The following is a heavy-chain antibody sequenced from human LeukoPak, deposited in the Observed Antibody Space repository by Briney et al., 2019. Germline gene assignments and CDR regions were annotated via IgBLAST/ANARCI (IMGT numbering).Heavy chain of an antibody. J-gene: IGHJ4*02. V-gene: IGHV1-46*01. CDR1: GYTFTSYY. D-gene: IGHD6-19*01. Sequence: ASVKVSCKASGYTFTSYYMHWVRQAPGQGLEWMGIINPSGGSTSYAQKFQGRVTMTRDTSTSTAYMELSSLRSEDTAVYYCARDRKLSSGWSEFDYWGQGTLVTVSS. CDR3: ARDRKLSSGWSEFDY. CDR2: INPSGGST.